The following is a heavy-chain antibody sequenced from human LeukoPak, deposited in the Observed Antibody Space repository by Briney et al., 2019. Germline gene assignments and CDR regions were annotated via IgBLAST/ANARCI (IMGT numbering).Heavy chain of an antibody. CDR3: ASSPLLLWFGEPPYYFDY. CDR1: GGSISSSSYY. V-gene: IGHV4-39*01. J-gene: IGHJ4*02. CDR2: IYYSGST. D-gene: IGHD3-10*01. Sequence: SETLSLTCTVSGGSISSSSYYWGWIRQPPGKGLEYIGSIYYSGSTYYNPSLKSRVTISVDTSKNQFSLKLSSVTAADTAVYYCASSPLLLWFGEPPYYFDYWGQGTLVTVSS.